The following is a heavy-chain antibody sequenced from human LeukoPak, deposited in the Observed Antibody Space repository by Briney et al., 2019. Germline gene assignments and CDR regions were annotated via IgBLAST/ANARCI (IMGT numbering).Heavy chain of an antibody. CDR1: GYTFTSYG. Sequence: ASVKVSCKASGYTFTSYGISWVRQAPGQGLEWMGWISAYNGSTNYAQKLQGRVTMTTDTSTSTAYMELRSLRSDDTAVYYCARVTVPAAMVPFDYWGQGTLVTVSP. J-gene: IGHJ4*02. CDR2: ISAYNGST. CDR3: ARVTVPAAMVPFDY. D-gene: IGHD2-2*01. V-gene: IGHV1-18*04.